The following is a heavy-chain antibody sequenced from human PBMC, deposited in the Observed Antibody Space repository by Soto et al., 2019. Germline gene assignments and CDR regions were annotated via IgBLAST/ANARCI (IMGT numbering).Heavy chain of an antibody. CDR3: ARVQGRYCSGGSCSSYYYYYGMDV. CDR2: INHSGST. V-gene: IGHV4-34*01. CDR1: GGSFSGYY. D-gene: IGHD2-15*01. J-gene: IGHJ6*02. Sequence: SETLSLTCAVYGGSFSGYYWSWIRQPPGKGLEWSVEINHSGSTNYNPSLKSRVTISVDTSKNQFSLKLSSVTAADTAVYYCARVQGRYCSGGSCSSYYYYYGMDVWGQGTTVTVSS.